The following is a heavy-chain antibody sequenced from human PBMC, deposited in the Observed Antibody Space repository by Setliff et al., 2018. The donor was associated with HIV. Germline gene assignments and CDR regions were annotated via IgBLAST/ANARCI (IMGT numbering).Heavy chain of an antibody. D-gene: IGHD1-26*01. V-gene: IGHV3-33*03. CDR3: AKPTSGMYPRAFDL. CDR2: VSPDGYEK. CDR1: GYGYSTFD. Sequence: GGSLRLSCAAFGYGYSTFDMDWVRQTPGKGLEWVADVSPDGYEKRYADFAKGRFTVSRDNSKNILFLQMDSLGAEDTGIYYCAKPTSGMYPRAFDLWDRGTVVTVSS. J-gene: IGHJ3*01.